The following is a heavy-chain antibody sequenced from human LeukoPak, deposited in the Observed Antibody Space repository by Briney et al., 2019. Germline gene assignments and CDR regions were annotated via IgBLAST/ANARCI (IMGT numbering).Heavy chain of an antibody. D-gene: IGHD5-12*01. CDR3: ARCYSGYDLEEY. CDR1: GFTVSSNY. J-gene: IGHJ4*02. Sequence: GGSLRLSCAASGFTVSSNYMSWVRQAPGKGLEWVANIKQDGSDKYYVDSVKGRFTISRDNAKNSLYLQMNSLRVEDTAVYYCARCYSGYDLEEYWGQGTLVTVSS. V-gene: IGHV3-7*01. CDR2: IKQDGSDK.